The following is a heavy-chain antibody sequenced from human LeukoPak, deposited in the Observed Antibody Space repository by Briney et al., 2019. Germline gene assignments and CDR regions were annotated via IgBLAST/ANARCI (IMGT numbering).Heavy chain of an antibody. J-gene: IGHJ4*02. D-gene: IGHD6-19*01. CDR2: INTYSGAT. V-gene: IGHV1-2*02. CDR1: GYTFTNYL. Sequence: ASVKVSCKASGYTFTNYLLHWVRQAPGQGLEWMGNINTYSGATNYAQNFRGRVTMTRDTSISTAYMELSSLRSDDTAVYYCAREDEGGWRRFDYWGQGTQVTVSS. CDR3: AREDEGGWRRFDY.